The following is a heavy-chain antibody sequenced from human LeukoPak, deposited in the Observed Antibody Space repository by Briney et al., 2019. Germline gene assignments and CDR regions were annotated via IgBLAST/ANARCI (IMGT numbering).Heavy chain of an antibody. CDR1: GFPFSSYA. Sequence: GGPLRLSCAASGFPFSSYAMRWVGQAPGKGLEWVSAISGSGGSTYYADSVKGRFTISRDNSKNTLYLQMNSLRAEDMAVYYCAKDPNSSGWYGAEYFQHWGQGTLVTVSS. CDR3: AKDPNSSGWYGAEYFQH. V-gene: IGHV3-23*01. D-gene: IGHD6-19*01. J-gene: IGHJ1*01. CDR2: ISGSGGST.